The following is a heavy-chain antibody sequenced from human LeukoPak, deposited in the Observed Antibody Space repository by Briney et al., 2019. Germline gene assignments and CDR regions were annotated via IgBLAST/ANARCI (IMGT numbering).Heavy chain of an antibody. CDR3: ASYRDFRSGQRFDY. D-gene: IGHD3-3*01. CDR2: INHSGST. CDR1: GGSFSGYY. Sequence: SETLSLTCAVYGGSFSGYYWSWIRQPPGKGLEWIGEINHSGSTNYNPSLKSRVTISVDTSKNQFSLKLSSVTAADTAVYYCASYRDFRSGQRFDYWGQGTLVTVSS. J-gene: IGHJ4*02. V-gene: IGHV4-34*01.